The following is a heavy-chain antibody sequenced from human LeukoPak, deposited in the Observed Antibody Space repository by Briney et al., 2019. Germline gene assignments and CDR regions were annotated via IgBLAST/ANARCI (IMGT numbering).Heavy chain of an antibody. V-gene: IGHV1-18*01. CDR2: ISAYNGNT. CDR1: GYTFTSYG. D-gene: IGHD3-10*01. CDR3: ARGTMVQGVIISTPVEDY. J-gene: IGHJ4*02. Sequence: ASVKVSCKASGYTFTSYGISWVRPAPGQGLEWMGWISAYNGNTNYAQKLQGRVTMTTDTSTSTAYMELRSLRSDDTAVYYCARGTMVQGVIISTPVEDYWGQGTLVTVSS.